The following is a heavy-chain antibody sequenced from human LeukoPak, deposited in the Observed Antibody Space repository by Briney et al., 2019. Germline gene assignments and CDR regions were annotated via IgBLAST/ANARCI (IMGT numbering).Heavy chain of an antibody. Sequence: SETLSLTCAVSGGSISSSNWWSWVRQPPGKRLEWIGEIYHSGSTNYNPSLKSRVTISVDKSKNQFSLKLSSVTAADTAVYYRARANAYYDILTGYYGGSYFDYWGQGTLVTASS. CDR1: GGSISSSNW. CDR3: ARANAYYDILTGYYGGSYFDY. D-gene: IGHD3-9*01. CDR2: IYHSGST. J-gene: IGHJ4*02. V-gene: IGHV4-4*02.